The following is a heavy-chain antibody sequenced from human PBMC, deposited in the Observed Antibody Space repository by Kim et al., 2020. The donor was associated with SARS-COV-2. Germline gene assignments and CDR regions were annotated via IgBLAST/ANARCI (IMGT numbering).Heavy chain of an antibody. CDR2: IYYSGST. CDR1: GGSISSYY. J-gene: IGHJ2*01. CDR3: ARVASRGTTQMRELPNMADWYFDL. D-gene: IGHD1-26*01. Sequence: SETLSLTCTVSGGSISSYYWSWIRQPPGKGLEWIGYIYYSGSTNYNPSLKSRVTISVDTSKNQFSLKLSSVTAADTAVYYCARVASRGTTQMRELPNMADWYFDLWGRGTLVTVSS. V-gene: IGHV4-59*13.